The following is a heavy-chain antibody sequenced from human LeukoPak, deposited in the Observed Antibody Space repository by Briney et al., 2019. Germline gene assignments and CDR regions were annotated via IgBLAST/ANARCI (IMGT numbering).Heavy chain of an antibody. V-gene: IGHV1-8*03. J-gene: IGHJ6*03. D-gene: IGHD6-13*01. Sequence: VSVKVSFQASGYTFTSYDINWVGQATGQGLEWMGWMNPNSGNTGYAQKFQGRVTITRNTSISTAYMELSSLRSEDTAVYYCARRVAAAQRRDYYYYMDVWGKGTTVTVSS. CDR1: GYTFTSYD. CDR3: ARRVAAAQRRDYYYYMDV. CDR2: MNPNSGNT.